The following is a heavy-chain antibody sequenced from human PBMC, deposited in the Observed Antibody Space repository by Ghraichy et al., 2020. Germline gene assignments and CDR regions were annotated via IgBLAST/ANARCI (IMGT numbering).Heavy chain of an antibody. V-gene: IGHV3-48*01. Sequence: SCAASGFTFSDYSMNWVRQAPGQGLEWVSHISAISTSMYYADSVQGRFTISRDTARNSLFLHMSSLRAEDTAVYFCVREANTLDWNYFDYWGQGILVTVSS. CDR1: GFTFSDYS. CDR3: VREANTLDWNYFDY. CDR2: ISAISTSM. J-gene: IGHJ4*02. D-gene: IGHD3/OR15-3a*01.